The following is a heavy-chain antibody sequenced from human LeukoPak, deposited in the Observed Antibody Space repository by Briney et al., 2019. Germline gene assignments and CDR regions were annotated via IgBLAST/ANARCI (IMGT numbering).Heavy chain of an antibody. J-gene: IGHJ4*02. V-gene: IGHV1-18*01. CDR1: GYTFTSYG. Sequence: GASVKVSCKASGYTFTSYGISWVRQAPGQGLEWMGWISAYNGNTNYAQKLQGRVTMTTDTSASTAYMELRSLRSDDTAVYYCASYVIGSGYKNLDYWGQGTLVTVSS. CDR2: ISAYNGNT. CDR3: ASYVIGSGYKNLDY. D-gene: IGHD3-22*01.